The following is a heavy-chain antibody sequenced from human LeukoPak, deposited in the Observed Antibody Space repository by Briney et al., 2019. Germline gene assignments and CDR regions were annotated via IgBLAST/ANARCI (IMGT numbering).Heavy chain of an antibody. Sequence: SETLSLTCTVSGGSISSSSYYWGWIRQPPGKGLEWIGSIYYSGSTYYNPSLKSRVTISVDTSKNQFSLKLSSVTAADTAVHYCAREWFGELGLKYFDYWGQGTLVTVSS. J-gene: IGHJ4*02. V-gene: IGHV4-39*07. CDR1: GGSISSSSYY. CDR3: AREWFGELGLKYFDY. D-gene: IGHD3-10*01. CDR2: IYYSGST.